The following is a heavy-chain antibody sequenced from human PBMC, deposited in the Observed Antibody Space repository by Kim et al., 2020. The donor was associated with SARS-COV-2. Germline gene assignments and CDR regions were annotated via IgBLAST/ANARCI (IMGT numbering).Heavy chain of an antibody. Sequence: SVKVSCKASGGTFSSYAISWVRQAPGQGLEWMGRIIPILDIANYAQKFQGRVTITADTSTSTAYMDLSSLRSEDTAMYYCARSYYGSGSYGTGGMDVWG. D-gene: IGHD3-10*01. CDR3: ARSYYGSGSYGTGGMDV. J-gene: IGHJ6*02. CDR1: GGTFSSYA. V-gene: IGHV1-69*04. CDR2: IIPILDIA.